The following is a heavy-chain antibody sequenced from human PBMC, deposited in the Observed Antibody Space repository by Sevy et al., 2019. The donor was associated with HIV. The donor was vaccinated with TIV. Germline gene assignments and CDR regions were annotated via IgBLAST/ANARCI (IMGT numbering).Heavy chain of an antibody. J-gene: IGHJ4*02. V-gene: IGHV3-23*01. CDR3: AREVCSKPHDY. CDR2: LSFACGRI. CDR1: GFTFSKYS. D-gene: IGHD2-2*01. Sequence: GGSLRLSCVASGFTFSKYSMSWVRQTPGKGLEWVSTLSFACGRINYADSVKGRFTMSRDDSRNTFYLQMDSLRAEDTAIYYCAREVCSKPHDYWGQGTLVTVSS.